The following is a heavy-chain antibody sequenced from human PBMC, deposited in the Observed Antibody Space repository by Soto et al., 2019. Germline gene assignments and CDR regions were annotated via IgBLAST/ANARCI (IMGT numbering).Heavy chain of an antibody. D-gene: IGHD2-15*01. V-gene: IGHV4-34*01. CDR3: ARGFSHFGCSGGSCSEGGPAFDI. CDR2: INHSGST. Sequence: QVQLQQWGAGLLKPSETLSLTCAVYGGSFSGYYWSWIRQPPGKGLEWIGEINHSGSTNYNPSLKSRVTISVDTSKNQFSLKLSSVTAADTAVYYCARGFSHFGCSGGSCSEGGPAFDIWGQGTMVTVSS. J-gene: IGHJ3*02. CDR1: GGSFSGYY.